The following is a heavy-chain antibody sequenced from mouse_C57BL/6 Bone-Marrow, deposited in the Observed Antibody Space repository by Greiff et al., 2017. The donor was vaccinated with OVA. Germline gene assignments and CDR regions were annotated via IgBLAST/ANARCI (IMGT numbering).Heavy chain of an antibody. D-gene: IGHD2-5*01. V-gene: IGHV1-15*01. CDR2: IDPETGGT. CDR1: GYTFTDYE. CDR3: TRGYSNYYAMDY. J-gene: IGHJ4*01. Sequence: QVQLKQSGAELVRPGASVTLSCKASGYTFTDYEMHWVKQTPVHGLEWIGAIDPETGGTAYNQKFKGKAILTADKSSSTPYMEIRSLTSEDSAVYYCTRGYSNYYAMDYWGQGTSVTVSS.